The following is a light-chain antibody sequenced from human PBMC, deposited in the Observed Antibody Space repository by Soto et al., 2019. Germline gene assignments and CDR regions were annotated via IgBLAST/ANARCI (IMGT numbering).Light chain of an antibody. V-gene: IGLV2-14*01. Sequence: QSVLTQPASVSGAPGQSITISCTGTNSDVNYVSWHQQHPGKAPKLMIYEVINRSSGVSTRFSGSKSGNTASLTISGLQAEDEADYYCSSYAGSSYYVFGSGTKVTVL. J-gene: IGLJ1*01. CDR3: SSYAGSSYYV. CDR1: NSDVNY. CDR2: EVI.